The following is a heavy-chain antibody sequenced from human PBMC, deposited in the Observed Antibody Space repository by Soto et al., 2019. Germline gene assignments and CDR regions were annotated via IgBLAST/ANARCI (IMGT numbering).Heavy chain of an antibody. CDR2: ISYDGGNK. Sequence: PGGSLRLSCAASGFTFSSYGMHWVRQAPGKGLEWVAVISYDGGNKYYADSVKGRFTISRDNSKNTLYLQMNSLRAEDTAVYYCAKGGSSSWYTVSTPNYGMDVWGQGTTVTVSS. D-gene: IGHD6-13*01. CDR3: AKGGSSSWYTVSTPNYGMDV. CDR1: GFTFSSYG. V-gene: IGHV3-30*18. J-gene: IGHJ6*02.